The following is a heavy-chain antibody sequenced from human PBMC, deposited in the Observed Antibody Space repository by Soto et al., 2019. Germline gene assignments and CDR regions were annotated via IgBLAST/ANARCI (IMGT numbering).Heavy chain of an antibody. CDR2: INPNSGGT. J-gene: IGHJ5*02. D-gene: IGHD6-13*01. CDR1: GYTFTGYY. V-gene: IGHV1-2*02. Sequence: ASVKVSCKASGYTFTGYYMHWVRQAPGQGLEWMGWINPNSGGTNYAQKFQGRVTMTRDTSISTAYMELSRLRSDDTAVYYCARDPNSSSWGYNWFDPWGQGTLVTAPQ. CDR3: ARDPNSSSWGYNWFDP.